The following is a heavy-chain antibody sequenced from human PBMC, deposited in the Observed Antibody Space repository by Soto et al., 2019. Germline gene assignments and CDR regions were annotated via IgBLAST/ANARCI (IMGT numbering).Heavy chain of an antibody. CDR1: GGSVSSCCNY. J-gene: IGHJ4*02. D-gene: IGHD6-6*01. V-gene: IGHV4-39*01. Sequence: QPQLQESGPGLVKPSETLSLTCTVSGGSVSSCCNYWGWVRQPPGKGLEWIGSIHNSGSTSYNPSLKSRVTISVDTPKNQFSLNLTSVTAADTAVYYCTRGLSSPSATGIWGQGTLVTLSS. CDR3: TRGLSSPSATGI. CDR2: IHNSGST.